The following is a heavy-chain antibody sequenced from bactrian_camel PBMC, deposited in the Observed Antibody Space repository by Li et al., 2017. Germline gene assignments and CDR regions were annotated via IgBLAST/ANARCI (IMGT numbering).Heavy chain of an antibody. J-gene: IGHJ4*01. CDR1: LYIYSSYC. D-gene: IGHD6*01. CDR3: AEGRGSRGEHCYSLNY. V-gene: IGHV3S1*01. CDR2: HYTGTATT. Sequence: QVQLVESGGESVQAGGSLRLSCEISLYIYSSYCMGWFRQAPGKEREAVAAHYTGTATTYVADSVKGRFTISQDSARNTFYLQMNNLQPDDTATYYCAEGRGSRGEHCYSLNYWGQGTQVTVS.